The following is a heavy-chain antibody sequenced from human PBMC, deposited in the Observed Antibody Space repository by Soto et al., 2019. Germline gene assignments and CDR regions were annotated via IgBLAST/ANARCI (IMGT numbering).Heavy chain of an antibody. J-gene: IGHJ4*02. CDR3: ASRYYHLSAGYRYYESFYSDN. CDR2: IYHSGTT. Sequence: SETLSLTCAVSGDSISSGYHWAWIRQPPGKGLEWVASIYHSGTTYYNPSLTSRVTISVDTSKNQFSLRLYSMTASDTAIYYCASRYYHLSAGYRYYESFYSDNSGPGLLVTV. V-gene: IGHV4-38-2*01. D-gene: IGHD3-9*01. CDR1: GDSISSGYH.